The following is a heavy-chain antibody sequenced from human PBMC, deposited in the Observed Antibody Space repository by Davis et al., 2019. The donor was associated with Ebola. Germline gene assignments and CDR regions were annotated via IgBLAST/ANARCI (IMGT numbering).Heavy chain of an antibody. CDR3: ARGMGELALN. V-gene: IGHV7-4-1*02. J-gene: IGHJ4*02. Sequence: AASVKVSCKASGYTFTSYAMNWVRQAPGQGLEWMGWINTNTGNPTYAQGFTGRFVFSLDTSVNTAFLQISNLRPEDTAIYYCARGMGELALNWGQGTLVTVSS. CDR2: INTNTGNP. D-gene: IGHD3-16*01. CDR1: GYTFTSYA.